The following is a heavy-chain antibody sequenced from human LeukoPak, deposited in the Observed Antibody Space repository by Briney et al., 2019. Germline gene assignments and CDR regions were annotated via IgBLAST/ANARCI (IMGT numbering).Heavy chain of an antibody. V-gene: IGHV4-34*01. CDR2: INHSGST. CDR1: GGSFSGYY. Sequence: SETPSLTXAVYGGSFSGYYWSWIRQAPGEGLEWIGEINHSGSTSYNPSLKSRVTISVDTSKNQFSLKLSSVTAADTAVYYCARGRLGIHYFDYWGQGTLVTVSS. CDR3: ARGRLGIHYFDY. J-gene: IGHJ4*02. D-gene: IGHD5-18*01.